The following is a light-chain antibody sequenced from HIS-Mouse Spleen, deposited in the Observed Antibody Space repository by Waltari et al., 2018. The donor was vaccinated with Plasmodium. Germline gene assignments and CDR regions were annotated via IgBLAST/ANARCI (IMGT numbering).Light chain of an antibody. V-gene: IGKV3-20*01. J-gene: IGKJ1*01. CDR2: GAS. CDR1: QCVSSSY. CDR3: QQYGSSGT. Sequence: EIVLTQSPGTLSLSPGERATLSCRASQCVSSSYLAWYPQKPGQAPRLLIYGASSRATGIPDRFSGSGSGTDFTLTSSRLEPEDFAVYYGQQYGSSGTFGQGTKVEIK.